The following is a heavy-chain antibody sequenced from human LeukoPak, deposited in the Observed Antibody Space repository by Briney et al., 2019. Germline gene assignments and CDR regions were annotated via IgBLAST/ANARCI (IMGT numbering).Heavy chain of an antibody. V-gene: IGHV1-69*05. CDR2: IIPIFGTA. J-gene: IGHJ6*03. D-gene: IGHD1-7*01. Sequence: SVKVSCKASGGTFSSYAISWVRQAPGQGLEWMGRIIPIFGTANYAQKFQGRVTITTDESTSTAYMELSSLRSEDTAVYYCAREGTGTTPHPYYYYHMDVWGKGTTVTVSS. CDR1: GGTFSSYA. CDR3: AREGTGTTPHPYYYYHMDV.